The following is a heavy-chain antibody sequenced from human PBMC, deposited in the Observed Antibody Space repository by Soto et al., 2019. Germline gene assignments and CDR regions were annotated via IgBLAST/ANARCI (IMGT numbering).Heavy chain of an antibody. D-gene: IGHD4-17*01. CDR3: ARTLYGDNVDY. Sequence: TVSSNHMSWVRQAPGKGLEWVSLIYSGGSTYYADSVKGRVTMTRNTSISTAYMELSSLRSEDTAVYYCARTLYGDNVDYWGQGTLVTVSS. CDR1: TVSSNH. V-gene: IGHV3-53*04. CDR2: IYSGGST. J-gene: IGHJ4*02.